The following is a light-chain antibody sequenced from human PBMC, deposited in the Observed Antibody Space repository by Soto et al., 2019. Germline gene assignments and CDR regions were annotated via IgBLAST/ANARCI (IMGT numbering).Light chain of an antibody. CDR3: QQRSNWPIT. J-gene: IGKJ5*01. V-gene: IGKV3-11*01. CDR2: DAS. Sequence: EIVLTQSPATLSLSPGERATRSCRASQSVGSQLAWFQQKPGQPPRLLIYDASNRATGIPARFSGSGSGTDFTVTISSLEPEDSAVYYCQQRSNWPITFGQGTRLEIK. CDR1: QSVGSQ.